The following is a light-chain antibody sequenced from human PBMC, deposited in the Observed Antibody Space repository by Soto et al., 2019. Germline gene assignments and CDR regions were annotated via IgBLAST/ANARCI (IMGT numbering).Light chain of an antibody. CDR2: GAY. CDR1: LSVTSY. Sequence: ENVLTQSPGTLSLSPGERATLSCRASLSVTSYLAWYQKKPGQPPRLLIYGAYNRPTGIPDRFTGSGSGTDFTLTISRLQHEDFAVYYCQQYGTSPRTFGQGTKVEIK. CDR3: QQYGTSPRT. J-gene: IGKJ2*01. V-gene: IGKV3-20*01.